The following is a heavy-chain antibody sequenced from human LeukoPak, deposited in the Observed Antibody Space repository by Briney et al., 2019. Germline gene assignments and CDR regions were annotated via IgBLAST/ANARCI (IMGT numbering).Heavy chain of an antibody. J-gene: IGHJ6*02. V-gene: IGHV4-59*01. CDR3: AREKVVVVPAATIYYYYYGMDV. CDR2: IYYSGST. CDR1: GGSISSYY. Sequence: SETLSLTCTVSGGSISSYYWSWIRQPPGKGLEWIGYIYYSGSTNYNPSLKSRATISVDTSKNQFSLKLSSVTAADTAVYYCAREKVVVVPAATIYYYYYGMDVWGQGTTVTVSS. D-gene: IGHD2-2*01.